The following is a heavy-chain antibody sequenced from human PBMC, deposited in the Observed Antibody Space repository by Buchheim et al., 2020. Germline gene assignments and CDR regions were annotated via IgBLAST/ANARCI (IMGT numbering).Heavy chain of an antibody. CDR3: AKGAAPTWGWRFEE. CDR1: GFTFSNYA. V-gene: IGHV3-30*18. J-gene: IGHJ1*01. CDR2: MSYDGSHQ. D-gene: IGHD3-16*01. Sequence: QVQLVESGGGVVQPGRSLRLSCVDSGFTFSNYAMHWVRQAPGRGLEWVAVMSYDGSHQYYAESVKGRFIISRDNSKTTLYLQMNSLRIEDTAVYYCAKGAAPTWGWRFEEWGQGT.